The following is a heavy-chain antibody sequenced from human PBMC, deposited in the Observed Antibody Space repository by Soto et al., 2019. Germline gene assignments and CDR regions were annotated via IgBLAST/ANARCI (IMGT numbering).Heavy chain of an antibody. CDR1: GGSISSGQHY. V-gene: IGHV4-30-4*01. Sequence: QVQLQESGPGLVKPSQTLSLTCTVSGGSISSGQHYWSWIRQPPGKGLQWIGYVFHNGNTYNNPSLKSRPTISMNTSKNQVSLRLTSVTAADTAVYYCARAKMGELLLFDYWGPGTLVTVSS. D-gene: IGHD3-16*01. J-gene: IGHJ4*02. CDR2: VFHNGNT. CDR3: ARAKMGELLLFDY.